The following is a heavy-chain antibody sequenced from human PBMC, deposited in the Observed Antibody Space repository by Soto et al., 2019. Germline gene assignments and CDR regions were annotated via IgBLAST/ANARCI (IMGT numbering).Heavy chain of an antibody. J-gene: IGHJ6*03. CDR3: AKPPLPGVDYYYMDV. Sequence: GSLRLSCAASGFTFSSYGMHWVRQAPGKGLEWVAVISYDGSNKYYADSVKGRFTISRDNSKNTLYLQMNSLRAEDTAVYYCAKPPLPGVDYYYMDVWGKGTTVTVSS. D-gene: IGHD2-2*01. V-gene: IGHV3-30*18. CDR2: ISYDGSNK. CDR1: GFTFSSYG.